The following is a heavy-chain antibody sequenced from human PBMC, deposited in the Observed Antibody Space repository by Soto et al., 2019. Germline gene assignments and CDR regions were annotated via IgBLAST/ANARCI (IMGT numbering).Heavy chain of an antibody. J-gene: IGHJ4*02. D-gene: IGHD3-22*01. CDR1: GFTFSSYA. V-gene: IGHV3-23*01. CDR3: AKARTYYYDSSGYYVSYYFDY. CDR2: ISGSGGST. Sequence: GGSLRLSCAASGFTFSSYAMSWVRQAPGKGLEWVSAISGSGGSTYYADSVKGRFTISRDNSKNTLYLQMNSLRAEDTAVYYCAKARTYYYDSSGYYVSYYFDYWGQGTLVTVSS.